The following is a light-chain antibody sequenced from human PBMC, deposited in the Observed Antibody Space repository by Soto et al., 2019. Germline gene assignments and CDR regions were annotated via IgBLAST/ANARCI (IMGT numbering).Light chain of an antibody. CDR1: QDISNF. Sequence: DIQMTQSPSSLSASVGDRVTITCRASQDISNFLAWYQQKPGKVPKLLIYPASTLQSGVPSRFSGSGSVTDFTLTITSLQSEDFATYYCQKYKDAPFTFGPGTKVDV. CDR3: QKYKDAPFT. J-gene: IGKJ3*01. V-gene: IGKV1-27*01. CDR2: PAS.